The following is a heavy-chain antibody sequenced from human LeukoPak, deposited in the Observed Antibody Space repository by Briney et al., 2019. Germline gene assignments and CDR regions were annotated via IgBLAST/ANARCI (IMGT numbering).Heavy chain of an antibody. V-gene: IGHV3-7*01. D-gene: IGHD1-26*01. CDR3: VKVKGGGSYCAYFDY. CDR2: MKKDGSDK. J-gene: IGHJ4*02. Sequence: GESLRLSCAASGLTFSSYWMSWVRQAPGKGLEWVANMKKDGSDKNYVKSVKGRLTISRDNAKNSPYLQMSSLRAEDTAVYYCVKVKGGGSYCAYFDYWGQGTLVTVSS. CDR1: GLTFSSYW.